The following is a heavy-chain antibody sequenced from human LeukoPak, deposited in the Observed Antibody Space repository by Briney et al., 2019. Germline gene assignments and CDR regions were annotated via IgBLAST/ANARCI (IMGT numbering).Heavy chain of an antibody. V-gene: IGHV3-30-3*01. CDR2: ISYDGSNK. CDR3: ARAGIAAPFFDY. CDR1: GFTFSSYA. J-gene: IGHJ4*02. D-gene: IGHD6-6*01. Sequence: GGSLRLSCAASGFTFSSYAMHWVRQAPGKGLEWVAVISYDGSNKYYADSVKGRFTISRDNSKNTLYLQMNSLRAEDTAVYYCARAGIAAPFFDYWGQGTLVTVSS.